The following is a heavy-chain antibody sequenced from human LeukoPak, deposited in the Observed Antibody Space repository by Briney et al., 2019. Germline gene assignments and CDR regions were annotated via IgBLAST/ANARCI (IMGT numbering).Heavy chain of an antibody. D-gene: IGHD3-9*01. V-gene: IGHV1-46*01. CDR2: INPSGGST. CDR1: GYTFTSYY. J-gene: IGHJ4*02. Sequence: ASVNVSCKASGYTFTSYYMHWVRQAPGQGLAWMGIINPSGGSTSYAQKFQGRVTMTRDTSTSTVYMELSSLRSEDTAVYYCARGCYDILTGYSPPAYYFDYWGQGTLVTVSS. CDR3: ARGCYDILTGYSPPAYYFDY.